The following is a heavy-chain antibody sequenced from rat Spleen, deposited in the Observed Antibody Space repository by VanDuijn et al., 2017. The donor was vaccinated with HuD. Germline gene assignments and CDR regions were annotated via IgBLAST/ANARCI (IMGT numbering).Heavy chain of an antibody. D-gene: IGHD1-12*02. Sequence: EVQLVESGGGLVQPGRSLKLSCVASGFTFNNYWMTWVRQAPTRGLEWVAAISYDGSRTYYRDSVRGRFTISRDNAKSTLYLQLDSLRSEDTATYYCATDTFYDGTYYPGGFDYWGQGVMVTVSS. J-gene: IGHJ2*01. CDR2: ISYDGSRT. CDR3: ATDTFYDGTYYPGGFDY. CDR1: GFTFNNYW. V-gene: IGHV5-29*01.